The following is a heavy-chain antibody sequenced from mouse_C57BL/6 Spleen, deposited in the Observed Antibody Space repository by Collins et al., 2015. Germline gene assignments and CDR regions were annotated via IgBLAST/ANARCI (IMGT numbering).Heavy chain of an antibody. D-gene: IGHD2-4*01. V-gene: IGHV1-64*01. CDR2: IHPNSGST. Sequence: QVQLQQPGAELVKPGASVKLSCKASGYTFTSYWMHWVKQRPGQGLEWIGMIHPNSGSTNYNEKFKSKATLTVDKSSSTAYMQLSSLTSEDSAVYYCARSGDYDRGPFDYWGQGTTLTVSS. CDR1: GYTFTSYW. CDR3: ARSGDYDRGPFDY. J-gene: IGHJ2*01.